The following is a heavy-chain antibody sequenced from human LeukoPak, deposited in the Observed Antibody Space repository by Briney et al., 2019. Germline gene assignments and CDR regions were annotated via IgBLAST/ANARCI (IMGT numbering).Heavy chain of an antibody. D-gene: IGHD2-15*01. Sequence: ASVKVSCKASGYTFTSYDINWVRQATGQGLEWMGWINPNTGYSASAEKFQGRVTMTRDTSITTAYMELSSLRSEDTAVYYCIRGGCSGGSCKFDPWGQGTLVTVSS. CDR1: GYTFTSYD. CDR3: IRGGCSGGSCKFDP. J-gene: IGHJ5*02. CDR2: INPNTGYS. V-gene: IGHV1-8*01.